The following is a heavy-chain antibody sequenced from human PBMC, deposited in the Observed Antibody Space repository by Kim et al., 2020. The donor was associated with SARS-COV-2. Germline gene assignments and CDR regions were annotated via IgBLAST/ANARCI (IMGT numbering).Heavy chain of an antibody. D-gene: IGHD6-13*01. CDR1: GYTFTSYG. V-gene: IGHV1-18*01. J-gene: IGHJ3*02. CDR3: ARSSYSSSWYGDDAFDI. Sequence: ASVKVSCKASGYTFTSYGISWVRQAPGQGLEWMGWISAYNGNTNYAQKLQGRVTMTTDTSTSTAYMELRSLRSDDTAVYYCARSSYSSSWYGDDAFDIWGQGTMVTVSS. CDR2: ISAYNGNT.